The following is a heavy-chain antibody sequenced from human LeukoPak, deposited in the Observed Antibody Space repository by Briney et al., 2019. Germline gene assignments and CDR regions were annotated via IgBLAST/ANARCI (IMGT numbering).Heavy chain of an antibody. CDR1: GFTFSSYW. J-gene: IGHJ4*02. CDR2: IKNDGSDK. V-gene: IGHV3-7*01. CDR3: ARDLTIHYYGSGKSTTN. Sequence: GGSLRLSCTASGFTFSSYWMSWVRQAPGKGLEWVANIKNDGSDKDYVDSVKGRFTISRDNAKNSLYLQMNSLRADDTAVYHCARDLTIHYYGSGKSTTNWGQGTLVTVSS. D-gene: IGHD3-10*01.